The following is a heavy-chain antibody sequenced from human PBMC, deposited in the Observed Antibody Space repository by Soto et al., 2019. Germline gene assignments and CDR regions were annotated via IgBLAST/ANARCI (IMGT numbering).Heavy chain of an antibody. Sequence: QVQLVESGGGVVQPGRSLRLSCAASGFTFSSYAMHWVRQAPGKGLEWVAVISYDGSNKYYADSVKGRFTISRDNSKNTLYLQMNSLRAEDTAVYYCARDEDGYNYLDYWGQGTLVTVSS. CDR3: ARDEDGYNYLDY. V-gene: IGHV3-30-3*01. CDR1: GFTFSSYA. CDR2: ISYDGSNK. J-gene: IGHJ4*02. D-gene: IGHD5-12*01.